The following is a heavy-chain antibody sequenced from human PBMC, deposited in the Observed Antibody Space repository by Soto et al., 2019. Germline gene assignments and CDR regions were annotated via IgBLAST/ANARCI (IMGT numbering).Heavy chain of an antibody. CDR2: IWYDGSNK. Sequence: GGSLRLSCAASGFTFSSYGMHWVRQAPGKGLEWVAVIWYDGSNKYYADSVKGRFTISRDNSKNTLYLQMNSLRAEDTAVYYCARDHSYYDSSGSSDAFDIWGQGTMVTVSS. V-gene: IGHV3-33*01. CDR3: ARDHSYYDSSGSSDAFDI. D-gene: IGHD3-22*01. CDR1: GFTFSSYG. J-gene: IGHJ3*02.